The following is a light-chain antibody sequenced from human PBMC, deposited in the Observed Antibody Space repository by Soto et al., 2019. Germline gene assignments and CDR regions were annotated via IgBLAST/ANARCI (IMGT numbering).Light chain of an antibody. V-gene: IGKV1-5*03. Sequence: DIQMTQSPSTLSGSVGDRVTITCRASQTISSWLAWYQQKPGKAPKLLIYKASSLESGVPSRFSGSGSGTEFTLTISGLQPDDFATYYCQQYNTYPWTFGQGTKVDIK. J-gene: IGKJ1*01. CDR1: QTISSW. CDR3: QQYNTYPWT. CDR2: KAS.